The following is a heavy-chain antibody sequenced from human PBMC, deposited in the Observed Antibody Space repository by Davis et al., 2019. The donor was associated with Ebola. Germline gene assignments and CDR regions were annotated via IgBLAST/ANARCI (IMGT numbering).Heavy chain of an antibody. J-gene: IGHJ5*02. CDR3: AKGWGTVGS. D-gene: IGHD3-16*01. V-gene: IGHV3-74*01. Sequence: PGGSLRPSCAASGFTFSRYWMHWVRQAPGKGLVYVSRISSDGGITSYADSVKGRFTISRDNARSTLYLQMNSLTAEDTAIYYCAKGWGTVGSWGQGTLVTVSS. CDR1: GFTFSRYW. CDR2: ISSDGGIT.